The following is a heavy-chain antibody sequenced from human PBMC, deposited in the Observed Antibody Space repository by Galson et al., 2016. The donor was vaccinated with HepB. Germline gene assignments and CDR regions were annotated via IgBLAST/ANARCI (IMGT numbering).Heavy chain of an antibody. Sequence: SLRLSCAASGFTFSSHAIHWVRQAPGKGLEWVSTISRTAGRTYYADSVEGRFTISRDNSKNTPHLQMNSLRAEDTAVYYCAKDSGSNSWYGGYYFDVWGQGTLVTVSS. CDR2: ISRTAGRT. D-gene: IGHD6-13*01. CDR1: GFTFSSHA. V-gene: IGHV3-23*01. CDR3: AKDSGSNSWYGGYYFDV. J-gene: IGHJ4*02.